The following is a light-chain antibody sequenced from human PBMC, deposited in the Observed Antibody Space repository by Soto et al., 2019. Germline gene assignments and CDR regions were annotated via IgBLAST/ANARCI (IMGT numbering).Light chain of an antibody. Sequence: EIVLTQSPGTLSLSPGERATLSCRASQSVTGSYFAWYQQKPGRAPRLLMYAVSSRAAGIPDRFSGSGSGTDFTLSISRLEPEDFAVYYCQQYSNSVTFGQGTRLEIK. CDR2: AVS. V-gene: IGKV3-20*01. CDR1: QSVTGSY. J-gene: IGKJ5*01. CDR3: QQYSNSVT.